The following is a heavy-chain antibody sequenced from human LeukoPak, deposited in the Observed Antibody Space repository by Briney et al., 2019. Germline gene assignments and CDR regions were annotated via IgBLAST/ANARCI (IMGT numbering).Heavy chain of an antibody. CDR2: IYYSGST. CDR3: ARASNLSGGYYDSSGYFHYFDY. Sequence: SETLSLTCIVSGGSISSYYWSWIRQPPGKGLEWIGYIYYSGSTNYNPSLKSRVTISVDTSKNQFSLKLSSVTAADTAVYYCARASNLSGGYYDSSGYFHYFDYWGQGTLVTVSS. CDR1: GGSISSYY. J-gene: IGHJ4*02. D-gene: IGHD3-22*01. V-gene: IGHV4-59*12.